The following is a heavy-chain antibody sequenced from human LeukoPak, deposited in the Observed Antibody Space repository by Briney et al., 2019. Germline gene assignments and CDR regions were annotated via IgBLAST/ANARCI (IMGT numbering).Heavy chain of an antibody. Sequence: GGXLXXXXXXXXXXXXXXXMSWVXQAPGKGLEWVGRIRSKADGGTAEYAAPVIGRFSMSRDDSKNKLYLQMSSLKTEDTAVYYCTTELAGYRSSWYQWDYFDYWGQGTLVTVSS. CDR1: XXXXXXXX. V-gene: IGHV3-15*01. CDR3: TTELAGYRSSWYQWDYFDY. D-gene: IGHD6-13*01. CDR2: IRSKADGGTA. J-gene: IGHJ4*02.